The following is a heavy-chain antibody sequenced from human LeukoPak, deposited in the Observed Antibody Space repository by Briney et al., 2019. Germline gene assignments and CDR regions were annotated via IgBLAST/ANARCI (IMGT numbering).Heavy chain of an antibody. CDR2: IYTSGST. V-gene: IGHV4-4*07. J-gene: IGHJ2*01. CDR1: GGSISSYY. Sequence: SETLSLTCTVSGGSISSYYWSWIRQPAGKGLEWIGRIYTSGSTNYNPSLKSRVTISVDTSKNQFSLKLSSVTAADTAVYYCARVGYCTNGVCYSYDWYFDLWGRGTLVTVSS. CDR3: ARVGYCTNGVCYSYDWYFDL. D-gene: IGHD2-8*01.